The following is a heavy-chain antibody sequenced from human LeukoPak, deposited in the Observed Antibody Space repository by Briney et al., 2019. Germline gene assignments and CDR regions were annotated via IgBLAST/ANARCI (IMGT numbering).Heavy chain of an antibody. D-gene: IGHD7-27*01. CDR1: GFTFSSHS. J-gene: IGHJ4*02. Sequence: GGSLRLSCAASGFTFSSHSMNWVRQAPGKGWKWISYMRSSSSSIFYADSVKGRFTISTDNARNSLYLQMNSLRDEDTAVYYCARDLNWGFDYWGQGILVTVSS. CDR3: ARDLNWGFDY. CDR2: MRSSSSSI. V-gene: IGHV3-48*02.